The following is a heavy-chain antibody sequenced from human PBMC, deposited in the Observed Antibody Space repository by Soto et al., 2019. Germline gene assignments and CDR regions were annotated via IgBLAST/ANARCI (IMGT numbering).Heavy chain of an antibody. J-gene: IGHJ6*02. Sequence: QVQLVQSGAEVKKPGSSVKVSCKASGGTFSSYAINWVRQAPGQGLEWMGGIIPIFGTANYAQKFQGRVTITADESTSTAYMELSSLRSEDTAVYYCARDHPTRPYYYYYGMDVWGQGTTVTVSS. CDR3: ARDHPTRPYYYYYGMDV. CDR1: GGTFSSYA. CDR2: IIPIFGTA. V-gene: IGHV1-69*01. D-gene: IGHD6-25*01.